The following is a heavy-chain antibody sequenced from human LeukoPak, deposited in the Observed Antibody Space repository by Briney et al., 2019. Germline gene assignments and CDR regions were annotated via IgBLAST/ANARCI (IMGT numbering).Heavy chain of an antibody. J-gene: IGHJ4*02. Sequence: ASVKVSRKACGYDFTSVGISWVRRAPGQGLEWMGWISPYNGNTRYAQKFQGRVAMTTDTSTTTAYMELRGLRFNDTAVYYCARAGSGSGWYFDYCGQGTLVTVSS. CDR3: ARAGSGSGWYFDY. D-gene: IGHD6-19*01. V-gene: IGHV1-18*01. CDR2: ISPYNGNT. CDR1: GYDFTSVG.